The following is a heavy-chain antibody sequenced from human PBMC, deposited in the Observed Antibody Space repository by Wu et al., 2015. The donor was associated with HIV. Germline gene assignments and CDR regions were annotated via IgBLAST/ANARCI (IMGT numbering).Heavy chain of an antibody. Sequence: QVQLVQSGAEVKKPGASVKVSCKASGYTFTGYYMHWVRQAPGQGLEWMGWINPNSGGTNYAQKFQGRVTMTRDTSISTAYMELSRLRSDDTAVYYCARADSITMIVVAPAPASYWGQGTLVTVSS. CDR3: ARADSITMIVVAPAPASY. CDR2: INPNSGGT. V-gene: IGHV1-2*02. CDR1: GYTFTGYY. J-gene: IGHJ4*02. D-gene: IGHD3-22*01.